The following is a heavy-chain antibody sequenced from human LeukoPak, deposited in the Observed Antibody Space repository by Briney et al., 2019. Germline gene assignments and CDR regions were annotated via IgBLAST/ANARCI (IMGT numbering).Heavy chain of an antibody. CDR2: ISPYNGNT. CDR1: GYTFSSFG. D-gene: IGHD3-22*01. V-gene: IGHV1-18*01. J-gene: IGHJ4*02. CDR3: ARDKNHYDTRGDF. Sequence: ASVRVSCKASGYTFSSFGISWVRQAPGQGLEWMGWISPYNGNTNYPQKVQGRITVTTDTSTSTAYMELRSLRSDDTAVYYCARDKNHYDTRGDFWGQGTLVTVFS.